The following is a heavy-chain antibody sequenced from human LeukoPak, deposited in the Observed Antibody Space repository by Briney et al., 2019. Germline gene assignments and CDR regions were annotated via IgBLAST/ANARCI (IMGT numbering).Heavy chain of an antibody. V-gene: IGHV4-59*01. J-gene: IGHJ6*02. D-gene: IGHD3-10*01. Sequence: SETLSLTCTVSGGSISSYYWSWIRQPPGKGLEWIWYIYYSGSTNYNPSLKSRVTTSVDTSKNQFSLKLSSVTAADTAVYYCARAPSLYGSGRDYYYYGMDVWGQGTTVTVSS. CDR1: GGSISSYY. CDR2: IYYSGST. CDR3: ARAPSLYGSGRDYYYYGMDV.